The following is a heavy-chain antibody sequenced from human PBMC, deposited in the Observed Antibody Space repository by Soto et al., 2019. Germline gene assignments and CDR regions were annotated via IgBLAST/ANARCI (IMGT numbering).Heavy chain of an antibody. CDR3: ASLGNKETVDY. CDR1: GGSISSVGYY. V-gene: IGHV4-31*11. Sequence: QVQLQESGPGLVKPSQTLSLTCAVSGGSISSVGYYWSWIRQHPGKGLAWIGYIYYSGSTYYNPSHKRRVTISGDTSKNHISLKLSAVTAADTAVYYCASLGNKETVDYWGQGTLVTVSS. CDR2: IYYSGST. J-gene: IGHJ4*02. D-gene: IGHD2-21*02.